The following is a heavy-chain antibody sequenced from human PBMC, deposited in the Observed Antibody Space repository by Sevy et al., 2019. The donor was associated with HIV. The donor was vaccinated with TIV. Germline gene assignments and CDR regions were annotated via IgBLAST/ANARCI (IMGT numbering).Heavy chain of an antibody. CDR1: GGSISAYY. CDR3: TRAPPVRSGDDSLNWFDP. V-gene: IGHV4-59*01. J-gene: IGHJ5*02. CDR2: IYYTGST. D-gene: IGHD5-12*01. Sequence: SETLSLTCTVSGGSISAYYWSWIRQPPGKALEYIGYIYYTGSTNYNPSLENRVTMSVDTSKNQFCLKLNSVTAADTAVYYCTRAPPVRSGDDSLNWFDPWGQGTLVTVSS.